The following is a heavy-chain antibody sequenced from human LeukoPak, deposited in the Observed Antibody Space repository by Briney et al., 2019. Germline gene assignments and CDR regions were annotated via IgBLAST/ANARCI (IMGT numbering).Heavy chain of an antibody. D-gene: IGHD2-15*01. J-gene: IGHJ5*02. CDR2: IYYSGST. Sequence: GWFRQAPGKGLEWIGNIYYSGSTYYNPSLKSRVTISVDTSKNQFSLRLKSVTAADTSIYYCARPRSRISWFDPWGQGTLVTVSS. V-gene: IGHV4-39*01. CDR3: ARPRSRISWFDP.